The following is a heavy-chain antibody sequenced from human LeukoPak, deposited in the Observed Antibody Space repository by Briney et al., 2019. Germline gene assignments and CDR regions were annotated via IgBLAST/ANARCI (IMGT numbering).Heavy chain of an antibody. CDR3: AKRPSAYCSDGGCYFNY. Sequence: PGGALRLSRPASRFSLRNYAISGVRPAPGRGREWVSAISGTGADTYYADSVKGGFTISRDNTKDTLYLQMNTLRAEDTAGFYCAKRPSAYCSDGGCYFNYWGQGTLVTVSS. CDR2: ISGTGADT. D-gene: IGHD2-8*01. J-gene: IGHJ4*02. V-gene: IGHV3-23*01. CDR1: RFSLRNYA.